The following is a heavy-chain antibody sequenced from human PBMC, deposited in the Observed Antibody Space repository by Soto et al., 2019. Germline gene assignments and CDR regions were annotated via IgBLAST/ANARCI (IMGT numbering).Heavy chain of an antibody. CDR1: GGTFSSYA. D-gene: IGHD3-22*01. Sequence: AVKVSCKACGGTFSSYAISCVRQAPGQGLEGMGGIIPIFGTANYAQNFQGRVTITADESTSTAYMELSSLRSEDTAVYYCASGYSDSSGYYPLFDYWGQGTLVTVSS. CDR2: IIPIFGTA. CDR3: ASGYSDSSGYYPLFDY. V-gene: IGHV1-69*13. J-gene: IGHJ4*02.